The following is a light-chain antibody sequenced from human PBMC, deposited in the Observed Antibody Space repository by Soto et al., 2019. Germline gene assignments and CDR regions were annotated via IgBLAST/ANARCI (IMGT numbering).Light chain of an antibody. CDR1: TSDIEAYDL. CDR2: EVN. V-gene: IGLV2-23*02. Sequence: QSVLTQPASVSGSPGQSITISCTGSTSDIEAYDLVSWYQQHPGKAPSLIIYEVNKRPSGVSNRFSGSKSGDTASLTISGLQADDEADYYCCSYARASNYVXGTGTTVTVL. CDR3: CSYARASNYV. J-gene: IGLJ1*01.